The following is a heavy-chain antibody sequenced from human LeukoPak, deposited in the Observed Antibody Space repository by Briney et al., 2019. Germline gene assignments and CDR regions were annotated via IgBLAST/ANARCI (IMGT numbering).Heavy chain of an antibody. J-gene: IGHJ4*02. CDR2: IAYDGSNK. CDR1: GFTFSSYA. Sequence: GGSLRLSCAASGFTFSSYAMHWVRQAPGKGVEWVALIAYDGSNKYYADSVKGRSTISRDNSKNTLYLQMNSLRAEETAVYYCARAGLTVTTSTAAYYFDYWGQGTLVTVSS. CDR3: ARAGLTVTTSTAAYYFDY. D-gene: IGHD4-17*01. V-gene: IGHV3-30-3*01.